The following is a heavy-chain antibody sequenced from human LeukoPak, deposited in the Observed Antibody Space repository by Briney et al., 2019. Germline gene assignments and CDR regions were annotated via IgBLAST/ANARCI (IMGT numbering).Heavy chain of an antibody. Sequence: PGGSLRLSCAASGFTFSDYWMSWVRQAPGKGLEWVAHIKQDGREKYYAESVRGRFTISRDNAKNSLYLQMNSLRAEDTALYYCARDRRTYTNFDYWGQGTLVTVSS. V-gene: IGHV3-7*01. CDR1: GFTFSDYW. CDR2: IKQDGREK. D-gene: IGHD2-2*02. CDR3: ARDRRTYTNFDY. J-gene: IGHJ4*02.